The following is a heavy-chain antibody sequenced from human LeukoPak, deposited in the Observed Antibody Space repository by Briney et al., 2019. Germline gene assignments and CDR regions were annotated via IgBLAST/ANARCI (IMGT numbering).Heavy chain of an antibody. CDR1: GGSFSGYY. CDR3: ARGWRYSRFFDY. CDR2: INHSGST. D-gene: IGHD4-11*01. Sequence: PSETLSLTCAVYGGSFSGYYWSWIRQPPGKGLEWIGEINHSGSTNYNPSLKSRVTISVDTSKNQFSLKLSSVTAADTAVYYCARGWRYSRFFDYWGQGTLVTVSS. J-gene: IGHJ4*02. V-gene: IGHV4-34*01.